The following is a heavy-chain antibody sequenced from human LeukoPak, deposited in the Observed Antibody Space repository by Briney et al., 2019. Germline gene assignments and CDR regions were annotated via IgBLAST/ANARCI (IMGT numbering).Heavy chain of an antibody. V-gene: IGHV3-7*01. Sequence: GGSLRLSCAASGFTFSRYWMSWVRQAPGKGLEWVANIKQDGSEKYYVDSVKGRFTISRDNAKNSLYLQMNSLRAEDTAVYYCARDRYSSGWYYGSDSYYYGMDVWGQGTTVTVSS. CDR1: GFTFSRYW. CDR2: IKQDGSEK. CDR3: ARDRYSSGWYYGSDSYYYGMDV. D-gene: IGHD6-19*01. J-gene: IGHJ6*02.